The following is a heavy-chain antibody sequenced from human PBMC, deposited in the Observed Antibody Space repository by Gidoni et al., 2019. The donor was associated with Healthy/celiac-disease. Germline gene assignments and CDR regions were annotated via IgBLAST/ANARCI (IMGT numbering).Heavy chain of an antibody. J-gene: IGHJ6*02. Sequence: QVQLQQWGAGLLKPSETLSLTCAVYAGSFSGYYWSWIRQPPGKGLEWIGEINHSGSTNYNPSLKSRVTISVDTSKNQFSLKLSSVTAADTAVYYCARSYYYVRKGMDVWGQGTTVTVSS. V-gene: IGHV4-34*01. CDR3: ARSYYYVRKGMDV. D-gene: IGHD3-10*02. CDR2: INHSGST. CDR1: AGSFSGYY.